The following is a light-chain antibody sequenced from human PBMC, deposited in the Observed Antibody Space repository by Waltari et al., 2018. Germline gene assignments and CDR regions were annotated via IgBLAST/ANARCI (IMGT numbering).Light chain of an antibody. J-gene: IGKJ1*01. V-gene: IGKV3-20*01. CDR3: QHYTYPLWT. Sequence: EIVLMQSPGTLSLSPGERATLSCRASQSVHSDYLGWYQQKPGQAPRLLIYGASNRATDIPDRFSGSGSGTDFTLTISRLEPEDFAVYYCQHYTYPLWTFGQGTKVEIK. CDR1: QSVHSDY. CDR2: GAS.